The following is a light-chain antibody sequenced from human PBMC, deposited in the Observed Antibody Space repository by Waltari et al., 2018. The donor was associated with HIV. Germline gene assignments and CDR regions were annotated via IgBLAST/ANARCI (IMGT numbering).Light chain of an antibody. CDR3: HQYYSSPWT. Sequence: DIVMTQSLDSLAVSLGGRATINCKSSQNILYSPNNKNFLAWYQQKPGQPPRLLIYWSSIRESGVPDRFRGSGSGTNFTLTISSLQAEDVAVYYCHQYYSSPWTFGQGTKVEVK. CDR2: WSS. V-gene: IGKV4-1*01. J-gene: IGKJ1*01. CDR1: QNILYSPNNKNF.